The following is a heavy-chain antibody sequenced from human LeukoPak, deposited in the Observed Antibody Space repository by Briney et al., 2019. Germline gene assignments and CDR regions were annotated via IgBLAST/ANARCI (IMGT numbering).Heavy chain of an antibody. CDR2: ISGSGGRT. CDR3: AKGVRGTRGAADY. D-gene: IGHD3-10*01. V-gene: IGHV3-23*01. CDR1: GFTFSNYA. J-gene: IGHJ4*02. Sequence: GGSLRLSCAAFGFTFSNYAMSWVRQAPGKGLEWVSGISGSGGRTSYADSVKGRFTISRDNSKNTLYLQMNSLRAEDTAVYNCAKGVRGTRGAADYWGQGTLVTVSS.